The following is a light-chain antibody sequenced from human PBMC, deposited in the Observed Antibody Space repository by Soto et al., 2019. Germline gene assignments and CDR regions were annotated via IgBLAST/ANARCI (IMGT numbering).Light chain of an antibody. CDR1: QSVSSSY. CDR3: QQYGSSPPIT. V-gene: IGKV3-20*01. CDR2: GAS. J-gene: IGKJ5*01. Sequence: EIVLTQSPGTLSLSPGERATLSCRASQSVSSSYLAWYQQKPGQAPRLLIYGASSRATGIADRFSGSGSGTEFTLISSRLEPEDFAVYYCQQYGSSPPITFGQGTRLEIK.